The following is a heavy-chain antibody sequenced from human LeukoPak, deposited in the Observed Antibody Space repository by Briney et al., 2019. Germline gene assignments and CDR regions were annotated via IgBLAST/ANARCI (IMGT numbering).Heavy chain of an antibody. Sequence: ASVKVSCKASGYTFTGYYMHWVRQAPGQGLEWMGWINPNSGGTNYAQKFQGRVTMTRDTSISTAYMEPSRLRSDDTAVYYCARGDTVVVPAASYYYYYGMDVWGQGTTVTVSS. CDR2: INPNSGGT. V-gene: IGHV1-2*02. CDR3: ARGDTVVVPAASYYYYYGMDV. CDR1: GYTFTGYY. J-gene: IGHJ6*02. D-gene: IGHD2-2*01.